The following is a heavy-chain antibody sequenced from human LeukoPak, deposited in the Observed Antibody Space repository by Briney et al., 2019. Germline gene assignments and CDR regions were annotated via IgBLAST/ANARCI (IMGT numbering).Heavy chain of an antibody. CDR1: GGSFSGYY. J-gene: IGHJ4*02. CDR2: INHSGST. D-gene: IGHD3-10*01. Sequence: SETLSLTCAVYGGSFSGYYWSWIRQPPGKGPEWIGEINHSGSTNYNPSLKSRVTISVDTSKNQFSLKLSSVTAADTAVYYCARLGARRGYFDYWGQGTLVTVSS. CDR3: ARLGARRGYFDY. V-gene: IGHV4-34*01.